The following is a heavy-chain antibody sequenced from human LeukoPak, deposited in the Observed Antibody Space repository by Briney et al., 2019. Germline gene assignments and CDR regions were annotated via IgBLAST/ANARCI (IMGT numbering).Heavy chain of an antibody. J-gene: IGHJ4*02. CDR3: AKWDTAMANYDY. Sequence: SETLSLTCTLSGGSISSYYWSWIRQPPGKGLEWIGYIYYSGSTNYNPSLKSRVTISVDTSKNQFSLTLSSVTAADTAVYYCAKWDTAMANYDYWGQGTLVTVSS. V-gene: IGHV4-59*01. CDR2: IYYSGST. D-gene: IGHD5-18*01. CDR1: GGSISSYY.